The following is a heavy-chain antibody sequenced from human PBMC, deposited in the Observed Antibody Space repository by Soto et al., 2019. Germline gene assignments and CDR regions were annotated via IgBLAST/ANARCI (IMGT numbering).Heavy chain of an antibody. D-gene: IGHD4-17*01. CDR2: MNPNSGNT. CDR1: GYTFTSYG. V-gene: IGHV1-8*02. CDR3: ARGERLDYGDFNRVDV. Sequence: ASVKVSCKASGYTFTSYGINWVRQATGQGLEWMGWMNPNSGNTGYAQKFQGRVTMTRNTSISTAYMELSSLRSEDTAVYYCARGERLDYGDFNRVDVWGQGTTVTVSS. J-gene: IGHJ6*02.